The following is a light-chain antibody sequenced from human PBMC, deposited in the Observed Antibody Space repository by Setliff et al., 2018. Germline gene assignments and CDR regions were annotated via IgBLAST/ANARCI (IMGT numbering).Light chain of an antibody. CDR2: DVI. CDR1: GSDVGGYDY. J-gene: IGLJ1*01. CDR3: SSYKNTNKDV. Sequence: QSALTQPASVSGSPGQTIILSCTGTGSDVGGYDYISWYQLHPGKVPKLMIYDVINRPSGVSDRFSGSKSGNTASLTISGLQAEDEADYFCSSYKNTNKDVFGTGTKVTVL. V-gene: IGLV2-14*03.